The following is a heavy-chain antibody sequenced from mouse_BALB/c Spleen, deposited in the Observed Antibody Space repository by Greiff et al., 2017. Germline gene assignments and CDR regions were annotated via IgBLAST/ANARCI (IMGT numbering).Heavy chain of an antibody. CDR2: ISSGGGST. V-gene: IGHV5-12-1*01. CDR1: GFAFSSYD. D-gene: IGHD2-4*01. J-gene: IGHJ4*01. CDR3: ARPHYDRGAMDY. Sequence: EVKLMESGGGLVKPGGSLKLSCAASGFAFSSYDMSWVRQTPEKRLEWVAYISSGGGSTYYPDTVKGRFTISRDNAKNTLYLQMSSLKSEDTAMYYCARPHYDRGAMDYWGQGTSVTVSS.